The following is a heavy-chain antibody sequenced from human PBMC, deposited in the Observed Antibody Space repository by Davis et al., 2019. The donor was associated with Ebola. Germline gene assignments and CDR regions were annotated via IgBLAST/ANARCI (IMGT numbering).Heavy chain of an antibody. CDR1: GYTFTSYY. CDR2: INPSGGST. V-gene: IGHV1-46*01. D-gene: IGHD2-15*01. Sequence: AASVKVSCKASGYTFTSYYMHWVRQAPGQGLEWMGIINPSGGSTSYAQKFQGRVTMTRDTSTSTVYMELSSLRSEDTAVYYCARGARDIVVVVAATPFDYWGQGTLVTVSS. CDR3: ARGARDIVVVVAATPFDY. J-gene: IGHJ4*02.